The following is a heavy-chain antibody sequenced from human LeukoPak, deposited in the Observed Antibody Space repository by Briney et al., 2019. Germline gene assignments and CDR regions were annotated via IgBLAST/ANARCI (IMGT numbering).Heavy chain of an antibody. D-gene: IGHD1-26*01. CDR2: IYYSGST. CDR3: ARDGKRGPFDY. Sequence: SGTLSLTCTVSGGSISSSSYYWGWIRQPPGKGLEWIGSIYYSGSTYYNPSLKSRVTISVDTSKNQFSLKLSSVTAADTAVYYCARDGKRGPFDYWGQGTLVTVSS. J-gene: IGHJ4*02. V-gene: IGHV4-39*07. CDR1: GGSISSSSYY.